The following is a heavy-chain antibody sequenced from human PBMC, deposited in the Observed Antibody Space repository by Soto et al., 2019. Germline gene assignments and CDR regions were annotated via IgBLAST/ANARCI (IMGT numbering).Heavy chain of an antibody. J-gene: IGHJ4*02. CDR1: GFTFSSYG. D-gene: IGHD3-22*01. Sequence: GGALRLSCAASGFTFSSYGMNWVRQAPGKGLEWVAVIWYDGSNKYYADSVKGRFTISRDNSKNTLYLQMNSLRAEDTAVYYCARDQVNYYDSSGYYRIFDYWGPGTLVTVSS. CDR3: ARDQVNYYDSSGYYRIFDY. V-gene: IGHV3-33*01. CDR2: IWYDGSNK.